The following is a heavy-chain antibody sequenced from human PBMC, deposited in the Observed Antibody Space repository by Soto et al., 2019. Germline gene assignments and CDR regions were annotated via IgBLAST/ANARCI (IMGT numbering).Heavy chain of an antibody. CDR1: GYKFAGYW. J-gene: IGHJ4*02. V-gene: IGHV5-51*01. CDR2: IYPSDSDT. Sequence: GESLRISCKGSGYKFAGYWIAGVRQMPGKGLELMGIIYPSDSDTRYRPSFQGQVTISADKSISSAYLQWSSLRASDTAMYYCARGGVSTRTFDYWGQGTPVPVSS. D-gene: IGHD3-3*01. CDR3: ARGGVSTRTFDY.